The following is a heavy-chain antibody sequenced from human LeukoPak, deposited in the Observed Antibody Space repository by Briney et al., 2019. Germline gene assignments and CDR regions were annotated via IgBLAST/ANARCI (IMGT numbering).Heavy chain of an antibody. CDR3: ARDYAFWSGPDY. J-gene: IGHJ4*02. Sequence: GRSLRLSCAASGFTFSSHAMHWVRQAPGKGLEWVAVISYDGSNKYYADSVKGRFTISRDNSKNTLYLQMNSLRAEDTAVYYCARDYAFWSGPDYWGQGTLVTVSS. CDR1: GFTFSSHA. V-gene: IGHV3-30*04. CDR2: ISYDGSNK. D-gene: IGHD3-3*01.